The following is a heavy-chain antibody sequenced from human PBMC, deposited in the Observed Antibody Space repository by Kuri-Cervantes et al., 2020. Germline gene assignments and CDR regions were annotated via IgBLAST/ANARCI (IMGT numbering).Heavy chain of an antibody. CDR3: ARVIVGATTSWRWFDP. Sequence: GGSLRLSCAASGFTFSSYAMHWVRQAPGKGLEWVAVISYDGSNKYYADSVKGRFTISRDNSKNTLYLQMNSLRAEDTAVYYCARVIVGATTSWRWFDPWGQGTLVTVSS. V-gene: IGHV3-30-3*01. CDR1: GFTFSSYA. D-gene: IGHD1-26*01. J-gene: IGHJ5*02. CDR2: ISYDGSNK.